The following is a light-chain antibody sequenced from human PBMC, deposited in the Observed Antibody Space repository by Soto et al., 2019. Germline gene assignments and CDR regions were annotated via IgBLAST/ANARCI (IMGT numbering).Light chain of an antibody. CDR1: NSDVGSHNF. Sequence: QSALTQPASVSGSPGQSITISCTGTNSDVGSHNFVSWYQQYPGKAPKLLIYEASKRPSGLSNRFSGSKSGNTASLTISGLQAEYEADYYCCSLTNGATWVFGGGTKVTVL. V-gene: IGLV2-23*01. CDR3: CSLTNGATWV. J-gene: IGLJ3*02. CDR2: EAS.